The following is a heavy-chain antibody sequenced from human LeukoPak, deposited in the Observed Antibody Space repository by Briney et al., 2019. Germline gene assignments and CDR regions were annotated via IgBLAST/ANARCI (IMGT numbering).Heavy chain of an antibody. Sequence: SETLSLTCAVYGGSFSGYYWSWIRQPPGKGLEWIGEINHSGSTNYNPSLKSRVTISVDTSKNQFSLKLSSVTAADTAVYYCARDRANNWSQDWFDPWGQGTLVTVSS. CDR2: INHSGST. J-gene: IGHJ5*02. CDR1: GGSFSGYY. D-gene: IGHD1-1*01. V-gene: IGHV4-34*01. CDR3: ARDRANNWSQDWFDP.